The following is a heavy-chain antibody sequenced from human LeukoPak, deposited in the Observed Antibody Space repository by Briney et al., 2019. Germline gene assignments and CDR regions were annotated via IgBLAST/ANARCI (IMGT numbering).Heavy chain of an antibody. CDR3: AREDVEMATIKGYDY. CDR2: IIPILGIA. D-gene: IGHD5-24*01. J-gene: IGHJ4*02. CDR1: GGTFSSYA. Sequence: ASVKVSCKASGGTFSSYAISWVRQAPGRGLEWMGRIIPILGIANYAQKFQGRVTITADKSTSTAYMELSSLRSEDTAVYYCAREDVEMATIKGYDYWGQGTLVTVSS. V-gene: IGHV1-69*04.